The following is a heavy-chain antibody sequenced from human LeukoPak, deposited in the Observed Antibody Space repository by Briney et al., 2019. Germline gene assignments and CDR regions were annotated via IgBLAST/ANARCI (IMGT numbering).Heavy chain of an antibody. CDR3: ATEKDLLLDS. Sequence: ASVKVSFKVSGYSLSELSTHWVRQAPGQGLEWMGGFDPGDDETIYAQKFQGRVTMTEDTSTDTAYLELSSLRSEDTAAYFCATEKDLLLDSWGQGTPVTVSS. D-gene: IGHD1-26*01. CDR2: FDPGDDET. J-gene: IGHJ5*01. V-gene: IGHV1-24*01. CDR1: GYSLSELS.